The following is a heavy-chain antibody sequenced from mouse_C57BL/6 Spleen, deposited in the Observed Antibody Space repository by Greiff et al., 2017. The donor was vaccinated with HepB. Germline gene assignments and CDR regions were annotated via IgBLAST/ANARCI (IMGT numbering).Heavy chain of an antibody. CDR3: ARSPSYYYGSSGYAMDY. Sequence: QVQLQQPGAELVKPGASVKLSCKASGYTFTSYWMHWVKQRPGQGLEWIGMIHPNSGSTNYNEKFKSKATLTVDKSSSTAYMQLSSLTSEDSAVYYCARSPSYYYGSSGYAMDYWGQGTSVTVSS. CDR2: IHPNSGST. D-gene: IGHD1-1*01. J-gene: IGHJ4*01. CDR1: GYTFTSYW. V-gene: IGHV1-64*01.